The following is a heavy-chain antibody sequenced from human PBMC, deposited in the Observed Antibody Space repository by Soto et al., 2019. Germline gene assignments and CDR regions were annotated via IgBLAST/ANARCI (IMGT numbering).Heavy chain of an antibody. J-gene: IGHJ4*02. Sequence: WGSLRLSCAASGFTFSRYWMTWVRQAPGKGLEWVANIKQDGSEKYYVDSVKGRFTISRDNAENSLYLQMNSLRVEDTAVYYCTRDDHYSSQDWGQGTLVTVSS. D-gene: IGHD6-13*01. CDR2: IKQDGSEK. CDR1: GFTFSRYW. V-gene: IGHV3-7*05. CDR3: TRDDHYSSQD.